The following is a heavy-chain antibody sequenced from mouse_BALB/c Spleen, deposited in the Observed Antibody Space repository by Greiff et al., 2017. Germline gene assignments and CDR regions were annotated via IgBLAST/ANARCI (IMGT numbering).Heavy chain of an antibody. CDR2: ISSGGSYT. CDR3: ARITTATGDYFDY. CDR1: GFTFSSYG. D-gene: IGHD1-2*01. J-gene: IGHJ2*01. Sequence: EVQLVESGGDLVKPGGSLKLSCAASGFTFSSYGMSWVSPTLDKRLEWVATISSGGSYTYYPDSVKGRFTISRDNAKNTLYLQMSSLKSEDTAMYYCARITTATGDYFDYWGQGTTLTVSA. V-gene: IGHV5-6*01.